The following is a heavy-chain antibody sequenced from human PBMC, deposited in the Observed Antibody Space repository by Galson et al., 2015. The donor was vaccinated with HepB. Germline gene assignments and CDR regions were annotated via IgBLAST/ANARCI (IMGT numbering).Heavy chain of an antibody. D-gene: IGHD4-17*01. CDR3: AKVGTVTTRDHYFDY. J-gene: IGHJ4*02. V-gene: IGHV3-30*04. CDR2: ISYDGSNK. CDR1: GFTFSSYA. Sequence: SLRLSCAASGFTFSSYAMHWVRQAPGKGLEWVAVISYDGSNKYYADSVKGRFTISRDNSKNTLYLQMNSLRAEDTAVYYCAKVGTVTTRDHYFDYWGQGTLVTVSS.